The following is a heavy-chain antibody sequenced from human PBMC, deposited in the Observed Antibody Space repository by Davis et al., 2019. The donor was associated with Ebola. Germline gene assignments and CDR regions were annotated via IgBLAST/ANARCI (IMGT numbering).Heavy chain of an antibody. CDR3: ASSSYYGSGSYYPLSYYYGMDV. CDR1: GFTFSNAW. Sequence: PGGSLRLSCAASGFTFSNAWMNWVRQAPGKGLEWVGRTRNKANSYTTEYAASVKGRFTISRDDSKNSLYLQMNSLKTEDTAVYYCASSSYYGSGSYYPLSYYYGMDVWGQGTTVTVSS. CDR2: TRNKANSYTT. J-gene: IGHJ6*02. D-gene: IGHD3-10*01. V-gene: IGHV3-72*01.